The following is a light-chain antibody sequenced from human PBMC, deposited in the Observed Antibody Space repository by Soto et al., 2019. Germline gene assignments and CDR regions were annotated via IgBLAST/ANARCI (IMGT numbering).Light chain of an antibody. Sequence: EVVMTQSPGTLSVSPGERASLSCRASQSVSGNLAWYQQTPGQAPRLLILGAATRATGIQARFSGSGSGTEFTLTISSLQSEDFAFYYCQQYNDWPRTFGQGTKVDSK. CDR1: QSVSGN. J-gene: IGKJ1*01. V-gene: IGKV3-15*01. CDR2: GAA. CDR3: QQYNDWPRT.